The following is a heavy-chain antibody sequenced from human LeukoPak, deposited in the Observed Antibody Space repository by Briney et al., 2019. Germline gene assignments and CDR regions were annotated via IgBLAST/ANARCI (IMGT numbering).Heavy chain of an antibody. D-gene: IGHD6-13*01. J-gene: IGHJ3*02. CDR2: ISGSGGST. V-gene: IGHV3-23*01. CDR3: AEDYSSSSGAFDI. CDR1: GFTFSSYA. Sequence: GGSLRLSCAASGFTFSSYAMSWVRQAPGKGLEWVSAISGSGGSTYYADPVKGRFTISRDNSKNTLYLQMNSLRAEDTAVYYCAEDYSSSSGAFDIWGQGTMVTVSS.